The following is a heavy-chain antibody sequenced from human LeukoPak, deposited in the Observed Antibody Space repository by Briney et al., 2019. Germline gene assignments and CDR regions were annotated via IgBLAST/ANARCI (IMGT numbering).Heavy chain of an antibody. D-gene: IGHD2-8*01. CDR2: INHSGST. J-gene: IGHJ6*02. CDR3: ARGHVGSYAYYYYYGMDV. CDR1: GGSFSGYY. Sequence: SETLSLTCAVYGGSFSGYYWSWIRQPPKKGLEWIGEINHSGSTNYNPSLKSRVTISVDTSKNQFSLKVRSVAAADTAVYYCARGHVGSYAYYYYYGMDVWGQGTTVTVSS. V-gene: IGHV4-34*01.